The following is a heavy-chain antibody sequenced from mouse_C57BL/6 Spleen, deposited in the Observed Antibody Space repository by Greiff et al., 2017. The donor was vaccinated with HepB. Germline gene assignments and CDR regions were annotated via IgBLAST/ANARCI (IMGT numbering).Heavy chain of an antibody. CDR1: GYTFTSYW. D-gene: IGHD2-3*01. J-gene: IGHJ2*01. CDR2: IDPSDSYT. V-gene: IGHV1-69*01. CDR3: ARARGDGYYGDY. Sequence: QVQLKQPGAELVMPGASVKLSCKASGYTFTSYWMHWVKQRPGQGLEWIGEIDPSDSYTNYNQKFKGKSTLTVDKSSSTAYMQLSSLTSEDSAVYYCARARGDGYYGDYWGQGTTLTVSS.